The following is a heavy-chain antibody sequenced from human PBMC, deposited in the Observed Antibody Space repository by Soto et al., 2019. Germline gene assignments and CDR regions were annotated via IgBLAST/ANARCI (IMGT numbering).Heavy chain of an antibody. J-gene: IGHJ4*02. V-gene: IGHV4-59*01. Sequence: SETLSLTCTVSGGSISSYYWSWIRQPPGKGLEWIGCIYYIGSTNYNPSLKSRVTISVDTSKNQFSLNLSSVTAADTAVYYCARSYYDILTGYLSPPYFDYWGQGTLVTVSS. CDR1: GGSISSYY. CDR2: IYYIGST. CDR3: ARSYYDILTGYLSPPYFDY. D-gene: IGHD3-9*01.